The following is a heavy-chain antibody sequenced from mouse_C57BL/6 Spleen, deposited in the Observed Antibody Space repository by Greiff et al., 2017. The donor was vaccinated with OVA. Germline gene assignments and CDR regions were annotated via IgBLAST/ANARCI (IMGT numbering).Heavy chain of an antibody. V-gene: IGHV5-16*01. Sequence: EVMLVESEGGLVQPGSSMKLSCTASGFTFSDYYMAWVRQVPEKGLEWVANINYDGSSTYYLDSLKSRFIISRDNAKNILYLQMSSLKSEDTATYYCARDPFYYYGSSDWYFDVWGTGTTVTVSS. CDR1: GFTFSDYY. CDR2: INYDGSST. D-gene: IGHD1-1*01. J-gene: IGHJ1*03. CDR3: ARDPFYYYGSSDWYFDV.